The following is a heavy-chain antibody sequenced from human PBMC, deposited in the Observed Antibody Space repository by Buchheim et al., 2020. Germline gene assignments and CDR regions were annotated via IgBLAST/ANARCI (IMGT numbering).Heavy chain of an antibody. D-gene: IGHD1-26*01. Sequence: QVQLVESGGGVVQPGRSLRLSCAASGFTFSSYGMHWVRQAPGKGLEWVAVIWYDGSNKYYADSVKGRFTISRDNSKNTLYLQMNSLRAEDTAVYYCAREKKTSGSYLYYFDYWGQGTL. J-gene: IGHJ4*02. CDR1: GFTFSSYG. V-gene: IGHV3-33*01. CDR3: AREKKTSGSYLYYFDY. CDR2: IWYDGSNK.